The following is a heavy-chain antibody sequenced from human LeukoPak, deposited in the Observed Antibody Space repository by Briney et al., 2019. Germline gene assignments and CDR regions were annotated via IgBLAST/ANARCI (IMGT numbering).Heavy chain of an antibody. J-gene: IGHJ4*02. D-gene: IGHD3-10*01. Sequence: GGSLRLSCAASGFTFSSYAMRWVRQAPGKGLEWVSAISGSGGSTYYADSVRGRFTISRDNSKNTLYLQMNSLRAEDTAVYYCAKDQGWFGELRKYYFDYWGQGTLVTVSS. CDR1: GFTFSSYA. CDR3: AKDQGWFGELRKYYFDY. CDR2: ISGSGGST. V-gene: IGHV3-23*01.